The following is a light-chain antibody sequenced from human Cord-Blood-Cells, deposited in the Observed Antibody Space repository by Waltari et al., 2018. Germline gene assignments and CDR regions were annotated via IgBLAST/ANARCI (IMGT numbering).Light chain of an antibody. CDR2: DAA. CDR3: QQRSNWPPLT. CDR1: QSVSSY. J-gene: IGKJ4*01. Sequence: DILLTQSPATLSLSPGARATLSCRASQSVSSYLAWYQQKPGQAPSLLIHDAANRATGIPARFSGSGSGTDFTLTISSLEPQDFAVYYCQQRSNWPPLTFGGGTKVEIK. V-gene: IGKV3-11*01.